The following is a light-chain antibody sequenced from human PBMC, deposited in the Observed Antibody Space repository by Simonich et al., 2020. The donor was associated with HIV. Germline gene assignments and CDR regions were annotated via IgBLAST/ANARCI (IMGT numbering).Light chain of an antibody. CDR3: QQYNNYRT. Sequence: DIQMTQSPSSLSASVGDRITITCQASQDINNYLNWYQQKPGKNPKILIYDASNLETGVPSRFSGSGSGTEFTLTISSLQPDDFATYYCQQYNNYRTFGQGTKVEIK. J-gene: IGKJ1*01. V-gene: IGKV1-33*01. CDR1: QDINNY. CDR2: DAS.